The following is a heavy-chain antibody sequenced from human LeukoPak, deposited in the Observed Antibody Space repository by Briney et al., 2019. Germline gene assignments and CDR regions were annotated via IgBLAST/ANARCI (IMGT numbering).Heavy chain of an antibody. CDR3: ARHPGRVTGFDY. V-gene: IGHV4-38-2*01. CDR2: IYHSGST. D-gene: IGHD1-14*01. Sequence: SETLSLTYAVSGYSISSGYYWGWIRQPPGKGREWIGSIYHSGSTYYNPSLKSRVTISVDTSKNQFSLKLSSVTAADTAVYYCARHPGRVTGFDYWGQGTLVTVSS. CDR1: GYSISSGYY. J-gene: IGHJ4*02.